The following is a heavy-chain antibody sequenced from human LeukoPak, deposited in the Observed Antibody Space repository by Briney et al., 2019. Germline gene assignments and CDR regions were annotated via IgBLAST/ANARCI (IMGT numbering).Heavy chain of an antibody. Sequence: SETLSLTCAVYGGSFSGYYWTWIRQPPGKGLEWIGEINHSGSTNYNPSLKSRVTISVDTSKKQFSLKLRSVTAADTAVYYCARYCSSTSCYSGSYYFDYWGQGTLVTVSS. V-gene: IGHV4-34*01. J-gene: IGHJ4*02. CDR3: ARYCSSTSCYSGSYYFDY. CDR1: GGSFSGYY. CDR2: INHSGST. D-gene: IGHD2-2*02.